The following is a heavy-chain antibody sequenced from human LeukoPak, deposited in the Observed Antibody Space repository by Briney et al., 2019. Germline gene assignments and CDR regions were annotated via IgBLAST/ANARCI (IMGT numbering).Heavy chain of an antibody. V-gene: IGHV3-43*01. CDR2: ISWDGGDT. CDR1: GLTFDDYT. Sequence: GGSLRLSCAASGLTFDDYTMHWVRQAPGKGLEWVSLISWDGGDTYYADSVKGRFTISRDNSKNTLYLQMNSLRAEDTAVYYCAKGLWYYYDSSGYVDYWGQGTLVTVSS. D-gene: IGHD3-22*01. J-gene: IGHJ4*02. CDR3: AKGLWYYYDSSGYVDY.